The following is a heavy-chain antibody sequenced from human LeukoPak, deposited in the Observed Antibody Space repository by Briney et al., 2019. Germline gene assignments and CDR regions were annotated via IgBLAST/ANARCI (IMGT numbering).Heavy chain of an antibody. CDR2: ISGSGGST. CDR1: GFTFSSYA. D-gene: IGHD2-15*01. Sequence: GGSLRLSCAASGFTFSSYAMSWVRQAPGKGLEWVSAISGSGGSTYYADSVRGRFTISRDNAKNSLYLQMNSLRAEDTAVYYCARDSGSCSGGSCYIDAFDIWGQGTMVTVSS. V-gene: IGHV3-23*01. J-gene: IGHJ3*02. CDR3: ARDSGSCSGGSCYIDAFDI.